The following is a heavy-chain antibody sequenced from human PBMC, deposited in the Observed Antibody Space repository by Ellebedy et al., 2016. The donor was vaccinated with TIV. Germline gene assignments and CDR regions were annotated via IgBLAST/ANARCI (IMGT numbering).Heavy chain of an antibody. J-gene: IGHJ6*02. V-gene: IGHV3-49*04. D-gene: IGHD1-7*01. CDR1: GFTFSSYA. Sequence: GGSLRLXCAASGFTFSSYAISWVRQAPGKGLEWVGFIGSKGYGGTTQYAASVKGRFTISRDDSKSIAYLQMNILKTEDTALYYCTREAANWNYPYYYYNGMDVWGQGTTVTVSS. CDR3: TREAANWNYPYYYYNGMDV. CDR2: IGSKGYGGTT.